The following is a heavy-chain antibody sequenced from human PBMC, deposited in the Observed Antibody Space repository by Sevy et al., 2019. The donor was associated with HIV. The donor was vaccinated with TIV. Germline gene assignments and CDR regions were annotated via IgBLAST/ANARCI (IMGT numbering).Heavy chain of an antibody. CDR2: IIPLLGTA. CDR1: GGTFTSYA. J-gene: IGHJ5*02. CDR3: ARANLAVAGRGWFDP. Sequence: ASVKVSCKASGGTFTSYAISWVRQAPGLGLEWMGGIIPLLGTANYAQQFQGRVTITADESTSTVYMELSSLGSEDTAVYYCARANLAVAGRGWFDPWGQGTLVTVSS. D-gene: IGHD6-19*01. V-gene: IGHV1-69*13.